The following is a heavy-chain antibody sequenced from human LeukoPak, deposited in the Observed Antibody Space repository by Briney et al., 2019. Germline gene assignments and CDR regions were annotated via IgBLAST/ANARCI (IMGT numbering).Heavy chain of an antibody. V-gene: IGHV1-8*01. CDR1: GYTSTSYD. Sequence: ASVKVSCKASGYTSTSYDINWVRQATGQGLEWMGWMNPNSGNTGYAQKFQGRVTMTRNTSISTAYMELSSLRSEDTAVYYCARGYYCSSTSCYLSSLGYYYYYGMDVWGQGTTVTVSS. CDR3: ARGYYCSSTSCYLSSLGYYYYYGMDV. J-gene: IGHJ6*02. CDR2: MNPNSGNT. D-gene: IGHD2-2*01.